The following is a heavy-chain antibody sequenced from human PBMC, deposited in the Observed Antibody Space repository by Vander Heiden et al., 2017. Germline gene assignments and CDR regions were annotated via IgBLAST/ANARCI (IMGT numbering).Heavy chain of an antibody. CDR3: ARDLWGYSYATSLGY. Sequence: VQLVGPGGGVVQPGRSRSLSCAALGFAFASYAMHWVRQAPGKGLEWVALISYDGSNKYYADSVKGRFTISRDNSKNTLYLQMNSLRAEDTAVYYCARDLWGYSYATSLGYWGQGTLVTVSS. D-gene: IGHD5-18*01. CDR1: GFAFASYA. V-gene: IGHV3-30-3*01. J-gene: IGHJ4*02. CDR2: ISYDGSNK.